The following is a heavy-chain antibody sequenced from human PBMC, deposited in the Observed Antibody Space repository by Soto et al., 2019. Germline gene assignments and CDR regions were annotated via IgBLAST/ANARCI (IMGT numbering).Heavy chain of an antibody. D-gene: IGHD3-10*01. CDR2: ISWNSGSI. J-gene: IGHJ6*02. CDR1: GFTFDDYA. V-gene: IGHV3-9*01. Sequence: EVQLVESGGGLVQPGRSLRLSCAASGFTFDDYAMHWVRQAPGKGLEWVSGISWNSGSIGYADSVKGRFTIPRDNAKNDRYLQMNSLRAEDTALYYCAKGIMVRGVRHYYHGMDVWGQGTTVTVSS. CDR3: AKGIMVRGVRHYYHGMDV.